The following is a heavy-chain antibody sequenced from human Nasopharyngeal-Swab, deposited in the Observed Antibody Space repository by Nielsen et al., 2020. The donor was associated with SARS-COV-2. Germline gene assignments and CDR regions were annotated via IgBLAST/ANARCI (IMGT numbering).Heavy chain of an antibody. CDR1: GYTFTGYY. V-gene: IGHV1-2*04. D-gene: IGHD2-15*01. Sequence: ASVKVSCKASGYTFTGYYMHWARQAPGPGLEWMGWINPNSGGTNYAQKFQGWVTMTRDTSISTAYMELSRLRSDDTAVYYCAREGCSGGSCYSPYFDYWGQGTLVTVSS. CDR2: INPNSGGT. J-gene: IGHJ4*02. CDR3: AREGCSGGSCYSPYFDY.